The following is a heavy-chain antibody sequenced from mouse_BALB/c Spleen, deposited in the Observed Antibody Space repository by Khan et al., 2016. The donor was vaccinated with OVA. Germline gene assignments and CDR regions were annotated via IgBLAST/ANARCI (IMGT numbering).Heavy chain of an antibody. D-gene: IGHD1-2*01. V-gene: IGHV1-7*01. J-gene: IGHJ3*01. CDR3: CIRPYAICSFDF. Sequence: QVQLLQSGAELAKPGASVKMSCKASGYTFTSYWMHWVKQRPGQGLEWIGDINPSTGKNEYNQKFKDKSTLTADKASRTAYMQLSSLTSEDSAVSSCCIRPYAICSFDFWGQGTPVTVSS. CDR1: GYTFTSYW. CDR2: INPSTGKN.